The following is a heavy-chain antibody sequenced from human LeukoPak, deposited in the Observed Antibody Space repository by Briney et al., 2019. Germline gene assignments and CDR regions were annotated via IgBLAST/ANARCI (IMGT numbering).Heavy chain of an antibody. CDR1: GGTFSSYA. CDR2: IIPIFGTA. Sequence: GASVKVSCKASGGTFSSYAISWVRQAPGQGLEWMGGIIPIFGTANYAQKFQGRVTITADESTSTAYMELSSLRSEDTAVYYCAGDGRITMIVPPPDYAFDIWGQGTMVTVSS. V-gene: IGHV1-69*01. CDR3: AGDGRITMIVPPPDYAFDI. J-gene: IGHJ3*02. D-gene: IGHD3-22*01.